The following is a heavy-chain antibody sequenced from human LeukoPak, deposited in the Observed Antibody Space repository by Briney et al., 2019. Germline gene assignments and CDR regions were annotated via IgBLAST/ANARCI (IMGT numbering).Heavy chain of an antibody. J-gene: IGHJ4*02. Sequence: SGTLSLTCAVSGGSISSSNWWSWVRQPPGKGLEWIGEIYHSGSTNYNPSLKSRVTISVDKSKNQFSLKLSSVTAADTAVYYCARLVTYYYDSSGYPVLDYWGQGTLVTVSS. CDR3: ARLVTYYYDSSGYPVLDY. CDR1: GGSISSSNW. CDR2: IYHSGST. V-gene: IGHV4-4*02. D-gene: IGHD3-22*01.